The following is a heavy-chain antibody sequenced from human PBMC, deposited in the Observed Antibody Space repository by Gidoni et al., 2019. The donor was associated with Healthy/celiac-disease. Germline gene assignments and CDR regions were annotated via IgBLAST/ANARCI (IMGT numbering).Heavy chain of an antibody. J-gene: IGHJ3*02. CDR1: GFTFSSYA. Sequence: EVQLLESGGGLVQPGGSLRLSCAASGFTFSSYAMSWVRQAPGKGLEWVSAISGSGGSTYYADSVKGRFTISRDNSKNTLYLQMNSLRAEDTAVYYRAATRGLRGYYDAFDIWGQGTMVTVSS. V-gene: IGHV3-23*01. CDR3: AATRGLRGYYDAFDI. CDR2: ISGSGGST. D-gene: IGHD3-22*01.